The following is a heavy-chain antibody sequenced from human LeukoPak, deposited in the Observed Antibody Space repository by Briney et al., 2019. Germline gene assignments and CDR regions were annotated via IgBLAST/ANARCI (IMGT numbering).Heavy chain of an antibody. D-gene: IGHD3-22*01. CDR1: GFTFSSYG. J-gene: IGHJ4*02. V-gene: IGHV3-30*02. Sequence: PGGSLRLSCAASGFTFSSYGMHWVRQAPGKGLEWVAFIRYDGSNKYYADSVKGRFTISRDNSKNTLYLQMNSLRAEDTAVYYCAKDPRRITMIVVVITYYFDYWGQGTLVTVSS. CDR3: AKDPRRITMIVVVITYYFDY. CDR2: IRYDGSNK.